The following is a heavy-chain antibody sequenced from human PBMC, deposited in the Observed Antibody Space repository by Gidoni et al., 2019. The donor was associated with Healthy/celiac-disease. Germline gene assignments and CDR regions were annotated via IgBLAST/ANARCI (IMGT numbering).Heavy chain of an antibody. D-gene: IGHD3-9*01. CDR3: ARDSLLTGYYMEDY. V-gene: IGHV3-7*04. Sequence: EVQLVESGGGLVQPGGSLRLSCAASGFPFSSYWMSWVRQAPGKGLEWVANIKQDGSEKYYVDSVKGRFTISRDNAKNALYLQMNSLRAEDTAVYYCARDSLLTGYYMEDYWGQGTLVTVSS. CDR2: IKQDGSEK. CDR1: GFPFSSYW. J-gene: IGHJ4*02.